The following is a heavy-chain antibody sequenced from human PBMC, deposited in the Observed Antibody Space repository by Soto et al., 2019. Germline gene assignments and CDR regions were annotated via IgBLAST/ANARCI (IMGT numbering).Heavy chain of an antibody. V-gene: IGHV4-39*01. Sequence: QLQLQESGPGLVKPSETLSLTCTVSGGSISSSSYYWGWIRQPPGKGLEWIGSIYYSGSTYYNPPLRSPVTISVDTSRNRCSLKLSSVTAADTAVYYCARRTSEVLRGDYLDAFDIWGQGTMVTVSS. D-gene: IGHD4-17*01. CDR1: GGSISSSSYY. CDR2: IYYSGST. CDR3: ARRTSEVLRGDYLDAFDI. J-gene: IGHJ3*02.